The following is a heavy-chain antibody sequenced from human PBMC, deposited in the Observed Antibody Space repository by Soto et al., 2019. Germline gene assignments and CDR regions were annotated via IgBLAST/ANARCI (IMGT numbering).Heavy chain of an antibody. D-gene: IGHD1-26*01. V-gene: IGHV3-21*01. Sequence: EVQLVESGGGLVKPGGSLRLSCVASGFSFNSYAMNWVRQAPGKGPEWVSTISATGYYLYYADSLKGRFTISRDNAKKSLYLKMNSLRAEDTAVYYRVRDFSRIVGATADAFDILGEGTMVTVSA. CDR3: VRDFSRIVGATADAFDI. CDR1: GFSFNSYA. CDR2: ISATGYYL. J-gene: IGHJ3*02.